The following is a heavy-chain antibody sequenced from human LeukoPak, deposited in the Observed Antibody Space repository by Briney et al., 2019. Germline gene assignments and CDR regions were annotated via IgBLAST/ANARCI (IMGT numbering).Heavy chain of an antibody. CDR1: GGSISSYY. CDR3: ARHVFPNYYDSSGYFDY. CDR2: IYYSGST. Sequence: SETLSLTCTVSGGSISSYYWSWIRQPPGKGLEWIGSIYYSGSTYYNPSLKSRVTISVDTSKNQFSLKLSSVTAADTAVYYCARHVFPNYYDSSGYFDYWGQGTLVTVSS. V-gene: IGHV4-39*01. J-gene: IGHJ4*02. D-gene: IGHD3-22*01.